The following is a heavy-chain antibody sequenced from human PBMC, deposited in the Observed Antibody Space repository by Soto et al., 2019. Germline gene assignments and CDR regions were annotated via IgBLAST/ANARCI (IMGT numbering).Heavy chain of an antibody. V-gene: IGHV4-30-4*01. CDR2: IYYGGST. J-gene: IGHJ5*02. Sequence: PSETVSLTCTVSGGSISSGDYYWSWIRQPPGKGLEWIGYIYYGGSTYYNPSLKSRVTISVDTSKNQFSLKLSSVTAADTAVYYCARLVQLLQGRWFDPWGQGTLVTVSS. CDR1: GGSISSGDYY. CDR3: ARLVQLLQGRWFDP. D-gene: IGHD2-15*01.